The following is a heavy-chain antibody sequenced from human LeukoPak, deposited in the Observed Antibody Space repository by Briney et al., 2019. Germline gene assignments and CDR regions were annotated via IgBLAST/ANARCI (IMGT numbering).Heavy chain of an antibody. CDR1: GFTFSDHY. Sequence: PGGSLRLSCAASGFTFSDHYMDWVRQAPGKGLEWVGRTRNKANSYTTEYAASVKGRFTISRDDPKNSLYLQMNSLKTEDTAVYYCALLLFDAFDIWGQGTMVTVSS. V-gene: IGHV3-72*01. CDR2: TRNKANSYTT. CDR3: ALLLFDAFDI. D-gene: IGHD2-15*01. J-gene: IGHJ3*02.